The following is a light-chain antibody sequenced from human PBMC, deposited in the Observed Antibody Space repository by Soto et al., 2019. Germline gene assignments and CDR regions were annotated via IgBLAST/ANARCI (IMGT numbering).Light chain of an antibody. CDR2: AAS. J-gene: IGKJ1*01. CDR1: QTMSSY. Sequence: DIQMTQSPSSLSASVGDRVTITCRASQTMSSYLNWFQQKPGKAPKLLIFAASNLQTGVPSRFSASGSGTDFTLTISSLQPEDYETYYCQQSYVVPWTLGQGTNVDIK. CDR3: QQSYVVPWT. V-gene: IGKV1-39*01.